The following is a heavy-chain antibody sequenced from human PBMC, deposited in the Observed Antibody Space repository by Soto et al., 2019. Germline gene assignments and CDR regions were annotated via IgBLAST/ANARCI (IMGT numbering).Heavy chain of an antibody. D-gene: IGHD6-19*01. CDR3: ARIQWLLRFDY. Sequence: ASVKVSCKASGYTFTRYTMNWVRQAPGQRLEWMGWINPDNGNTKSSQKFQDRVIITRDTSASTAYMDLSSLRSEDTAVYYCARIQWLLRFDYWGQGTLVTVSS. J-gene: IGHJ4*02. CDR2: INPDNGNT. CDR1: GYTFTRYT. V-gene: IGHV1-3*01.